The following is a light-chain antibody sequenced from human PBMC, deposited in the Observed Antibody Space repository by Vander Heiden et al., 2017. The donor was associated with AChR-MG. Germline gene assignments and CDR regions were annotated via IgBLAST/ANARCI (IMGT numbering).Light chain of an antibody. CDR2: KAS. CDR1: QSVSSW. V-gene: IGKV1-5*03. Sequence: DIQMTQSPSTLSASAGDRVTITCRASQSVSSWSAWYQQKPGKAPKLLIYKASSLESGVPSRFSGSGSGTEFTLTISSLQPDDFATYYCQQYNSYSWTFGQGTKVEI. J-gene: IGKJ1*01. CDR3: QQYNSYSWT.